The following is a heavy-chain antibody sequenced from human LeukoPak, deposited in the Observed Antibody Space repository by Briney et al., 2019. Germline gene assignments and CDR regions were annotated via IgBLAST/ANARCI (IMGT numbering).Heavy chain of an antibody. CDR1: GFTVSSNY. CDR2: ISSASSDI. Sequence: GGSLRLSCAVSGFTVSSNYMSWVRQAPGAGLEWVSSISSASSDIYYADSVKGRFTVSRDNAKNSLYLQMDNLTVEDTAVYYCARGGAEYCTSTKCHPVYGMDVWGQGTTVTVSS. CDR3: ARGGAEYCTSTKCHPVYGMDV. D-gene: IGHD2-2*01. J-gene: IGHJ6*02. V-gene: IGHV3-21*01.